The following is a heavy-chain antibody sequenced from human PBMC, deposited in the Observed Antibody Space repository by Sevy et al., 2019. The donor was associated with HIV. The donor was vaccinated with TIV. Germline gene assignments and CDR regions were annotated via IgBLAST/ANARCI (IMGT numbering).Heavy chain of an antibody. CDR1: GYTFSNHY. CDR3: ARDRYASGDFDY. D-gene: IGHD6-19*01. J-gene: IGHJ4*02. CDR2: INPSGGST. Sequence: ASVKVSCKTFGYTFSNHYIHWVRQAPGHGLEWMGVINPSGGSTNYAHRFQGRGTMTRDPSTSTFYMDLSSLRSEDTAVYYCARDRYASGDFDYWGQGTLVTVSP. V-gene: IGHV1-46*01.